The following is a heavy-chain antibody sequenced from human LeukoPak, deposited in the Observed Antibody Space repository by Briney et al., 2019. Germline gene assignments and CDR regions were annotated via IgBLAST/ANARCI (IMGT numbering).Heavy chain of an antibody. D-gene: IGHD6-19*01. CDR3: ARGGISGWYDY. CDR2: IKQDGSEK. CDR1: GFTFSSYW. V-gene: IGHV3-7*01. J-gene: IGHJ4*02. Sequence: GGSLRLSCAASGFTFSSYWMSWVRQAPGKGLEWVANIKQDGSEKYYVDSVNGRFTIPRDNAKSSLYLQMNSLRAEDTAVYYCARGGISGWYDYWGQGTLVTVSS.